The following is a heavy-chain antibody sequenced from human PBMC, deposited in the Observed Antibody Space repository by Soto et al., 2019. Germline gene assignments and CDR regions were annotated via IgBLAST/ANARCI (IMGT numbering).Heavy chain of an antibody. CDR1: GGSISSYY. CDR3: ARPPPASGDAFDI. J-gene: IGHJ3*02. V-gene: IGHV4-59*08. CDR2: IYYRGST. D-gene: IGHD6-13*01. Sequence: QVQLQESGPGLVKPSETLSLTCTVSGGSISSYYWSWIRQPPGKGLEWIGYIYYRGSTNYNPSLKSRATMPADTANNHCSLILSSVTATDTAVYYCARPPPASGDAFDIWGQGTMVTVS.